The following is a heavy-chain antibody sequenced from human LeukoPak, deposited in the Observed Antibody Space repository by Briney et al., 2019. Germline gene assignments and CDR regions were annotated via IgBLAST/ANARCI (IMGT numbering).Heavy chain of an antibody. Sequence: GGSLRLSRAASGFTFSSYGMHWVRQAPGKGLEWVAFIRYDGNNKYYADSVKGRFTISRDNSKNTLYLQMNSLRAEDTAVYYCAGGRRVRGAYDGYYFDYWGQGTLVTVSS. V-gene: IGHV3-30*02. CDR2: IRYDGNNK. J-gene: IGHJ4*02. CDR3: AGGRRVRGAYDGYYFDY. D-gene: IGHD3-10*01. CDR1: GFTFSSYG.